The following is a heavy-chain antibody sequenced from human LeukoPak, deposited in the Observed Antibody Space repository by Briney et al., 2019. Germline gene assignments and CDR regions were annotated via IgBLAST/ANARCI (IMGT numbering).Heavy chain of an antibody. CDR2: ISSSGSTI. V-gene: IGHV3-48*03. Sequence: GGSLRLSCAASGFTFSSYEMNWVRPAPGKGLEWVSYISSSGSTIYYADSVKGRFTISRDNAKNSLYLQMNSLRAEDTAVYYCARDRSDILGDYYYGMDVWGQGTTVTVSS. CDR3: ARDRSDILGDYYYGMDV. D-gene: IGHD3-9*01. J-gene: IGHJ6*02. CDR1: GFTFSSYE.